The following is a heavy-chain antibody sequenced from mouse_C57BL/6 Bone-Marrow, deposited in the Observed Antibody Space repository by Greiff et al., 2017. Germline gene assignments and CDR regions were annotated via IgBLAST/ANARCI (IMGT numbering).Heavy chain of an antibody. CDR1: GFTFSDYY. CDR3: ARQPSVAKDGYFDV. Sequence: EVLLVESGGGLVQPGGSLKLSCAASGFTFSDYYMYWVRQTPEKRLEWVAYISNGGGSTYYPDTVKGRFTISRDNAKNTLYLQMSRLKSEDTAMNYCARQPSVAKDGYFDVWGTGTTVTVSS. V-gene: IGHV5-12*01. D-gene: IGHD1-1*02. J-gene: IGHJ1*03. CDR2: ISNGGGST.